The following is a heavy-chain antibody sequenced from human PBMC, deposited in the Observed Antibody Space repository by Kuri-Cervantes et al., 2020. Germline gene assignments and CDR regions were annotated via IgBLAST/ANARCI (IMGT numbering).Heavy chain of an antibody. CDR2: ISSSSSTI. J-gene: IGHJ4*02. Sequence: GGSLRLSCAASGFTFDDYGMSWVRQAPGKGLEWVSYISSSSSTIYYADSVKGRFTISRDNAKNSLYLQMNSLRDEDTAVYYCARGGGFVVVTAGDYWGQGTLVTVSS. V-gene: IGHV3-48*02. D-gene: IGHD2-21*02. CDR3: ARGGGFVVVTAGDY. CDR1: GFTFDDYG.